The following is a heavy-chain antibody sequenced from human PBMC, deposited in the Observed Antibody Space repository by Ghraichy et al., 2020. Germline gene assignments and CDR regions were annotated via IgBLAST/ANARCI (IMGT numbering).Heavy chain of an antibody. Sequence: GESLNISCAASGFTFGNCWMSWVRQAPGKGLGWVANIKQDGSENYYVDSVKGRFTISRDNAKSSLYLQMNSLRAEDTAVYYCARLRGTVTNFDYWGQGTLVTVSS. D-gene: IGHD4-17*01. V-gene: IGHV3-7*01. CDR2: IKQDGSEN. CDR1: GFTFGNCW. J-gene: IGHJ4*02. CDR3: ARLRGTVTNFDY.